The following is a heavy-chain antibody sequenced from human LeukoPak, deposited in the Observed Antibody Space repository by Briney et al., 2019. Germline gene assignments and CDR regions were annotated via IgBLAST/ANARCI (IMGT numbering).Heavy chain of an antibody. CDR2: IYYSGST. Sequence: GSLRLSCAASGFTVSSNYMSWIRQPPGKGLEWIGYIYYSGSTYYNPSLKSRVTISVDTSKNQFSLKLSSVTAADTAVYYCARLSPYSGSYSHLFDYWGQGTLVTVSS. CDR1: GFTVSSNY. V-gene: IGHV4-59*02. D-gene: IGHD1-26*01. J-gene: IGHJ4*02. CDR3: ARLSPYSGSYSHLFDY.